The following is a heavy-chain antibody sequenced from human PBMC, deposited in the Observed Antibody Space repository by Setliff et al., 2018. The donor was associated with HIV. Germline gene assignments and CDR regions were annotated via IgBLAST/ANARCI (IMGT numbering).Heavy chain of an antibody. CDR1: GDSISSYY. J-gene: IGHJ4*02. CDR3: ARMYSGYDWSPAGARTRYFDY. Sequence: PSETLSLTCTVSGDSISSYYWAWIRQPPGKGLEWIGSIYHSGSTYYNPSLKSRVTISVDTSKNQFSLKLSSVTAADTAVYYCARMYSGYDWSPAGARTRYFDYWGQGTLVTVSS. CDR2: IYHSGST. V-gene: IGHV4-38-2*02. D-gene: IGHD5-12*01.